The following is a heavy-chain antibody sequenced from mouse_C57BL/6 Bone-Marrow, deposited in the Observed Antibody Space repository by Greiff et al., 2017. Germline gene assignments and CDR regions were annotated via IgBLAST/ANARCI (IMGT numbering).Heavy chain of an antibody. V-gene: IGHV1-69*01. CDR2: IDPSDSYT. J-gene: IGHJ1*03. Sequence: VQLQQPGAELVMPGASVKLSCKASGYTFTSYWMHWVKQRPGQGLEWIGEIDPSDSYTNYNQKFKGKSTLTVDKSSSTAYMQLSSLTSEDSAVYYCARDYYYGSSGYFGVWGTGTTVTVSS. CDR3: ARDYYYGSSGYFGV. CDR1: GYTFTSYW. D-gene: IGHD1-1*01.